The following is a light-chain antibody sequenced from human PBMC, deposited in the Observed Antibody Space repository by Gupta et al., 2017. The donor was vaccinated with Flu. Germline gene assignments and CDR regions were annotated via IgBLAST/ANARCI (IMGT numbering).Light chain of an antibody. Sequence: EVVLTQSPGTLSLSPGERATLSCRASQTVTNNYLSWYRQKPGEAPRLLMYSASYRVTGIPDRFTGSGSGTDFTLTISRLESEDFAVYFCQQDGSSPPTFGQGTRVEIK. CDR3: QQDGSSPPT. J-gene: IGKJ1*01. V-gene: IGKV3-20*01. CDR2: SAS. CDR1: QTVTNNY.